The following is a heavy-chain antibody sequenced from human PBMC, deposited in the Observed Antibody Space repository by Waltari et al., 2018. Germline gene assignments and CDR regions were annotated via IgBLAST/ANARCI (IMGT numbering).Heavy chain of an antibody. CDR2: IYTSGST. CDR3: ASVGIAAAGADY. Sequence: QVQLQESGPGLVQPSQTLSLPCPVPGGSISRGSYYLSWIRQPAGKGLEWIGRIYTSGSTNYNPSLKSRVTISVDTSKNQFSLKLSSVTAADTAVYYCASVGIAAAGADYWGQGTLVTVSS. CDR1: GGSISRGSYY. V-gene: IGHV4-61*02. D-gene: IGHD6-13*01. J-gene: IGHJ4*02.